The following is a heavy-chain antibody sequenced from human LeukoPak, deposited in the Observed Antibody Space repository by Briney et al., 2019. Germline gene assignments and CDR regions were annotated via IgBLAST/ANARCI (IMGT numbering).Heavy chain of an antibody. J-gene: IGHJ6*03. CDR3: ARDGVFRFEVGDVYYYYMDV. CDR1: GFTFSDYY. D-gene: IGHD2-21*02. CDR2: ISSSGSTI. V-gene: IGHV3-11*01. Sequence: PGGSLRLSCAASGFTFSDYYMSWIRQAPGKGLEWVSYISSSGSTIYYADSVKGRFTISRDNAKNSLYLQMNSLRAEDTAVYYCARDGVFRFEVGDVYYYYMDVWGKGTTVIISS.